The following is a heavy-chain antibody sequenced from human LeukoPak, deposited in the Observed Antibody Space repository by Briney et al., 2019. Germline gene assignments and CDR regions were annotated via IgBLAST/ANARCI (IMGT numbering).Heavy chain of an antibody. Sequence: SETLSLTCSVSGDSISGYYWSWIRQPPGKGLEWIGYINDSGNTNYNSSLKSRVTISIDTSRNQFSLKLNSVAAADTAVYFCTRGGYSYPNWFDPWGQGTLVTVSS. CDR1: GDSISGYY. J-gene: IGHJ5*02. D-gene: IGHD5-18*01. CDR2: INDSGNT. V-gene: IGHV4-59*01. CDR3: TRGGYSYPNWFDP.